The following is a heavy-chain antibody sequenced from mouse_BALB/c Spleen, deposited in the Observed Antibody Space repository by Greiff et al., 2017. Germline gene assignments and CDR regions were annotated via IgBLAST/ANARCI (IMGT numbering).Heavy chain of an antibody. Sequence: EVKVVDSGGGLVKPGGSLKLSCAASGFTFSSYAVSWVRQTPEKRLEWVASISSGGSTYYPDSVKGRFTISRDNARNILYLQMSSLRSEDTAMYYCARGITGAMDYWGQGTSVTVSS. CDR3: ARGITGAMDY. CDR1: GFTFSSYA. CDR2: ISSGGST. V-gene: IGHV5-6-5*01. J-gene: IGHJ4*01.